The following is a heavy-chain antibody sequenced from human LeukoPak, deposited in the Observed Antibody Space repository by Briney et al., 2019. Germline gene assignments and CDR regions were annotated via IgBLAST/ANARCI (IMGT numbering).Heavy chain of an antibody. CDR2: FDPEDGET. V-gene: IGHV1-24*01. CDR3: ATNLGSYGWFDP. CDR1: GYTLTELS. Sequence: GASVKVSCKVSGYTLTELSMHWVRQAPGKGLEWMGGFDPEDGETIYAQKFQGRVTMTEDTSTDTAHMELSSLRSEDTAVYYCATNLGSYGWFDPWGQGTLVTVSS. D-gene: IGHD1-26*01. J-gene: IGHJ5*02.